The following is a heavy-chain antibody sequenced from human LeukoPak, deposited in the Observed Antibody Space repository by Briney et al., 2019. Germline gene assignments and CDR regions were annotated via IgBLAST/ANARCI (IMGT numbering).Heavy chain of an antibody. J-gene: IGHJ5*02. CDR3: ARDRSSSYTRDWFDP. V-gene: IGHV4-4*07. CDR1: GGSLSGYY. Sequence: SETLSLTCTVSGGSLSGYYWRWIRQPAGKGLEWIGRIYNSESINYNPSLTSRVTMSIDTSKNQFSLKLNSVTAADTAVYYCARDRSSSYTRDWFDPWGQGVLVTVSS. D-gene: IGHD6-13*01. CDR2: IYNSESI.